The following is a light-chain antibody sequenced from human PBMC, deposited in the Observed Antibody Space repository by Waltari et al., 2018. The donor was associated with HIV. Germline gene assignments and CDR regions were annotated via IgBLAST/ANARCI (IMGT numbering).Light chain of an antibody. CDR3: QVWDGSSDQWV. CDR1: NIGNKG. Sequence: SYILTQPPSLSVSPGETARLSCEGNNIGNKGGNWYQRKPGQAHFVGIYDNSDRPSGIPARFSGFNSGKTAALIITGVQAGDEADFYCQVWDGSSDQWVFGGGTKLTVL. J-gene: IGLJ3*02. V-gene: IGLV3-21*04. CDR2: DNS.